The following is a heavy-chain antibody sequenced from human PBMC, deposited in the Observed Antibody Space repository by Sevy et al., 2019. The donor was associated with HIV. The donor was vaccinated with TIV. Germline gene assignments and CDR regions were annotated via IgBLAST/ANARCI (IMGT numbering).Heavy chain of an antibody. CDR3: VREGSYGDYRLPYYYGMDV. CDR2: ISGSGDIT. Sequence: GGSLRLSCAASGFTFSRFAMSWVRQAPGKGLEWVSIISGSGDITYYEQSVKGRFTISRDNSKNTLSLQMNSLRAEDTAVYYCVREGSYGDYRLPYYYGMDVWGQGTTVTVSS. V-gene: IGHV3-23*01. CDR1: GFTFSRFA. J-gene: IGHJ6*02. D-gene: IGHD4-17*01.